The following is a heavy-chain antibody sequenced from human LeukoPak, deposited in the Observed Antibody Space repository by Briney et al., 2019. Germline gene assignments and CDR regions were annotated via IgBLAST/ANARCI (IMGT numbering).Heavy chain of an antibody. D-gene: IGHD6-19*01. J-gene: IGHJ4*02. V-gene: IGHV1-24*01. Sequence: ASVKVSCKVSGYTLTELPMHWVRQAPGKGLEWMGGFDPEDGETIYAQKFQGRVTMTEDTSTDTAYMELSSLRSEDTAVYYCATDLHSSGWYRPRGLGYWGQGTLVTVSS. CDR3: ATDLHSSGWYRPRGLGY. CDR2: FDPEDGET. CDR1: GYTLTELP.